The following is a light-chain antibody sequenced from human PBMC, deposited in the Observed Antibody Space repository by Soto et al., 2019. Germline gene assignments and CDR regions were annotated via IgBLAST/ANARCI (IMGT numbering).Light chain of an antibody. V-gene: IGLV2-14*01. CDR2: EAN. CDR3: SSYTTSGTLV. CDR1: SSDIGGYNY. J-gene: IGLJ2*01. Sequence: QSALTQPASVSGSPGQSITISCTGTSSDIGGYNYVSWYQQHAGKAPKLMIYEANNRPSGVSNRFSGSKSGNTASLTISGVQAEDEADYYCSSYTTSGTLVFGGGTKLTVL.